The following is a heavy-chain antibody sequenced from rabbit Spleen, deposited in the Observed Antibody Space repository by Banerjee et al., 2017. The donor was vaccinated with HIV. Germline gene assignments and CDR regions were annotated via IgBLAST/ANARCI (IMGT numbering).Heavy chain of an antibody. V-gene: IGHV1S45*01. J-gene: IGHJ6*01. CDR3: ARDTGSSFSTYGMDL. Sequence: QEQLVESGGGLVRPEGSLKLSCTASGFSFSNKAVMCWVRQAPGKGLEWIACIYIVTGKTVYASWAKGRFIMSRTSSTTVFLQMTSLTAADTATYFCARDTGSSFSTYGMDLWGQGTLVTVS. D-gene: IGHD8-1*01. CDR2: IYIVTGKT. CDR1: GFSFSNKAV.